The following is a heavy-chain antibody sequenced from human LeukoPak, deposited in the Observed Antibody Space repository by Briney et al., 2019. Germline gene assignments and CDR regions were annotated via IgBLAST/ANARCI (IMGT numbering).Heavy chain of an antibody. Sequence: PSVKVSCKASGHTFTIYYMHWVRQPPGQGLEWMGWINPNSGGTNYAQKFQGRVTMTRDTSISTAYMELSRLRSDDTAVYYCARRDDYYGRSGYVNWFDTWGQGTPVTVSS. CDR1: GHTFTIYY. J-gene: IGHJ5*02. CDR2: INPNSGGT. CDR3: ARRDDYYGRSGYVNWFDT. V-gene: IGHV1-2*02. D-gene: IGHD3-22*01.